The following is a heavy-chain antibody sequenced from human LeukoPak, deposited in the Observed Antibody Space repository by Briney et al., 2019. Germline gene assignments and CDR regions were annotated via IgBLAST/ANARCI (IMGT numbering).Heavy chain of an antibody. CDR2: ITSSGSYI. CDR3: ARAEALKFRDFDY. V-gene: IGHV3-21*01. CDR1: GFTFSNYS. J-gene: IGHJ4*02. Sequence: GGSLRLSCAASGFTFSNYSMNWVRQAPGKGLEWVSSITSSGSYIYYADSVKGRFTISRDNARNSLYLQMNSLRAEDTAIYYCARAEALKFRDFDYRGQGTLVTVSS.